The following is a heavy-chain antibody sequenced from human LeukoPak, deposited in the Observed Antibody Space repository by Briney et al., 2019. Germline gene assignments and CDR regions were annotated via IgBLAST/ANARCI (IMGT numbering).Heavy chain of an antibody. J-gene: IGHJ5*02. CDR1: GYTFTSYG. CDR2: ISAYNGNT. D-gene: IGHD6-19*01. V-gene: IGHV1-18*01. Sequence: ASVKVSCKASGYTFTSYGISWVRQAPGQGLERMGWISAYNGNTNYAQKLQGRVTMTTDTSTSTAYMELRSLRSDDTAVYYCARVVRIAVAVWFDPWGQGTLVTVSS. CDR3: ARVVRIAVAVWFDP.